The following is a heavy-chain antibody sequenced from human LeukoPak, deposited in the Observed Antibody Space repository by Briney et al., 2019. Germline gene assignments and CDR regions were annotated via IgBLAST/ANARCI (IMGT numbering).Heavy chain of an antibody. CDR3: AKDRAAFYYDSGVAFDY. V-gene: IGHV3-23*01. D-gene: IGHD3-22*01. J-gene: IGHJ4*02. CDR1: GFTFSSYA. CDR2: ITLSGATT. Sequence: GGSLRLSCAASGFTFSSYAMSWVRQAPGNGLEWVSAITLSGATTYYADSVKGRVTISRDNSKNTLYLQMNSLRADTAVYYCAKDRAAFYYDSGVAFDYWGQGTLVTVSS.